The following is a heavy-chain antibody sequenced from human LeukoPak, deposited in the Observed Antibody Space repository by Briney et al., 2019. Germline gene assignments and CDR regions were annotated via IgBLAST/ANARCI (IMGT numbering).Heavy chain of an antibody. CDR1: GGSISSSGYS. J-gene: IGHJ6*02. CDR2: IYYSGST. CDR3: ARDLSPQYSSSSFYGMDV. D-gene: IGHD6-6*01. Sequence: PSQTLSLTCTVSGGSISSSGYSWSWIRQHPGKGLEWIGYIYYSGSTYYNPSLKSRVTISVDTSKNQFSLKLSSVTAADTAVYYCARDLSPQYSSSSFYGMDVWGQGTTVTVSS. V-gene: IGHV4-31*03.